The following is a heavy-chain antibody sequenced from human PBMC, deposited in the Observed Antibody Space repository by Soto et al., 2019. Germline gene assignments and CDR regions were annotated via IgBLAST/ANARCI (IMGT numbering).Heavy chain of an antibody. CDR1: GFTFSSYS. V-gene: IGHV3-48*01. D-gene: IGHD3-10*01. Sequence: GGSLRLSCAASGFTFSSYSMNWVRQAPGTGLEWVSYISSGSSTIYYTDSVKGRFTISRDNAMNSLYLQMDSLRAEDTAVYYCAVRPSYMDVWGKGTTVTVSS. CDR2: ISSGSSTI. J-gene: IGHJ6*03. CDR3: AVRPSYMDV.